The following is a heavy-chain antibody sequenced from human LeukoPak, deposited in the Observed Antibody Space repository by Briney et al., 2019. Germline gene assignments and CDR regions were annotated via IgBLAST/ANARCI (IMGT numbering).Heavy chain of an antibody. CDR3: AKVRPAMVPTDFDY. J-gene: IGHJ4*02. Sequence: GGSLRLSCAASGFTFSSYGMHWVRQAPGKGLEWVAVISYDGSNKYYADSVKGRFTISRDNSKNTLYLQMNSLRAEDTAVYYCAKVRPAMVPTDFDYWGQGTLVTVSS. V-gene: IGHV3-30*18. CDR2: ISYDGSNK. CDR1: GFTFSSYG. D-gene: IGHD5-18*01.